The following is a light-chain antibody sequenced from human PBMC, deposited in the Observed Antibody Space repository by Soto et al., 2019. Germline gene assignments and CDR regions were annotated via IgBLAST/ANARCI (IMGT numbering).Light chain of an antibody. J-gene: IGLJ3*02. Sequence: QSVLTQPPSASGTPGQTVTISCSGSTSNIGSNAVDWYQQLPGTAPKVLIYSNNQRPSGVPDRIFGSRSGTSASLAISGLQSDDESDYYCATWDDSLRGWVFGGGTKLTVL. CDR3: ATWDDSLRGWV. CDR1: TSNIGSNA. V-gene: IGLV1-44*01. CDR2: SNN.